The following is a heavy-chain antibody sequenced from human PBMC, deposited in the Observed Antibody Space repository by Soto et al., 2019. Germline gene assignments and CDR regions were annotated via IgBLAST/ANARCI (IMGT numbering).Heavy chain of an antibody. CDR1: GYTFTSYG. V-gene: IGHV1-18*01. Sequence: ASVKVSCKASGYTFTSYGISWVRQAPGQGLEWMGWISAYNGNTNYAQKLQGRVTMTTDTSTSTAYMELRSLRSDDTAAYYCARVFSLLRYFDAPGYSDYWGQGPLVTVSS. CDR3: ARVFSLLRYFDAPGYSDY. D-gene: IGHD3-9*01. J-gene: IGHJ4*02. CDR2: ISAYNGNT.